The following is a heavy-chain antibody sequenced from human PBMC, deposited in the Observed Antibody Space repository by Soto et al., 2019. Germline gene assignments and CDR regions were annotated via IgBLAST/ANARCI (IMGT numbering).Heavy chain of an antibody. Sequence: EVQLVESGGGLVKPGGSLRLSCAASGFTFSNAWMNWVRQAPGKGLEWVGRIKSKTDGGTTDYAAPVKGRFTISRNDSKNTLYLQMNSLKTEDTAVYYCTTLVGAIVYYYGMDVWGQGTTVTVSS. D-gene: IGHD1-26*01. J-gene: IGHJ6*02. CDR2: IKSKTDGGTT. CDR1: GFTFSNAW. V-gene: IGHV3-15*07. CDR3: TTLVGAIVYYYGMDV.